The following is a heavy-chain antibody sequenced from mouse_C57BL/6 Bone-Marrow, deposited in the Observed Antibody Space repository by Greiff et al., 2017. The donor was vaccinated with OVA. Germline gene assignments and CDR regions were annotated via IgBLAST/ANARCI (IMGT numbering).Heavy chain of an antibody. V-gene: IGHV1-62-2*01. J-gene: IGHJ4*01. CDR2: FYPGSGSI. CDR3: ARHALITTVVARGAMDY. Sequence: VQLQQSGAELVKPGASVKLSCKASGYTFTEYTIHWVTQRSGQGLEWLGWFYPGSGSIKYNEKFKDKANLTADKSSSTVYMELSRLTSEDSAVYFCARHALITTVVARGAMDYWGQGTSVTVSS. D-gene: IGHD1-1*01. CDR1: GYTFTEYT.